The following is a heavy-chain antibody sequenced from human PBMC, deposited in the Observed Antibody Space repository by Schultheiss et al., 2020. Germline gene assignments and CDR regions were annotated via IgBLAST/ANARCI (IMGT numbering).Heavy chain of an antibody. J-gene: IGHJ6*02. CDR1: GFTFSSYS. V-gene: IGHV3-21*01. D-gene: IGHD3-22*01. CDR3: ARDSRYYDSSGYPPGYGMDV. Sequence: GGSLRLSCAASGFTFSSYSMNWVRQAPGKGLEWVSSISSSSSYIYYADSVKGRFTISRDNAKNSLYLQMNSLRAEDTAVYYCARDSRYYDSSGYPPGYGMDVWGQGTTVTGSS. CDR2: ISSSSSYI.